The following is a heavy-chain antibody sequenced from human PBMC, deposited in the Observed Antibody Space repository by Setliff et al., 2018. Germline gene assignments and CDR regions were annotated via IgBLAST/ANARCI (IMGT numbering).Heavy chain of an antibody. V-gene: IGHV1-46*01. Sequence: ASVKVSCKASGYTFTSYYMHWVRQAPGQGLEWMGIINPSGGSTSYAQKFQGRVTMTRDTSTSTVYMELSSLRSEDTAVYYCARDQGSGYSGDDAFDIWGQGTMVTVSS. CDR3: ARDQGSGYSGDDAFDI. CDR2: INPSGGST. CDR1: GYTFTSYY. D-gene: IGHD5-12*01. J-gene: IGHJ3*02.